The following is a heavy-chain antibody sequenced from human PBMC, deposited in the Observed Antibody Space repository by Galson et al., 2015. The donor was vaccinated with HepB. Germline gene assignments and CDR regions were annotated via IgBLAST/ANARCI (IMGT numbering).Heavy chain of an antibody. V-gene: IGHV3-74*01. J-gene: IGHJ2*01. CDR3: AREPAAGHYWYFDL. CDR1: GFTFSSYW. D-gene: IGHD6-13*01. Sequence: SLRLSCAASGFTFSSYWMHWVRQAPGKGLVWVSRINSDGSSTSYADSVKGRFTISRDNAKNTLYLQMNSLRAEDTAVYYCAREPAAGHYWYFDLWGRGTLVTVSS. CDR2: INSDGSST.